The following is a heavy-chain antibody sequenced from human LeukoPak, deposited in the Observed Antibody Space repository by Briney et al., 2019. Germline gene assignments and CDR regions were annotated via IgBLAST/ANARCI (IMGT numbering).Heavy chain of an antibody. V-gene: IGHV3-66*01. CDR1: GFTVSSNY. CDR2: IYSGGST. D-gene: IGHD5-18*01. Sequence: PGVSLRLSCAASGFTVSSNYMSWVRQAPGKGLEWVSVIYSGGSTYYADSVKGRFTISRDNSKNTLYLQMNSLRAEDTAVYYCARGGSPDTAMVTGDAFDIWGQGTMVTVSS. CDR3: ARGGSPDTAMVTGDAFDI. J-gene: IGHJ3*02.